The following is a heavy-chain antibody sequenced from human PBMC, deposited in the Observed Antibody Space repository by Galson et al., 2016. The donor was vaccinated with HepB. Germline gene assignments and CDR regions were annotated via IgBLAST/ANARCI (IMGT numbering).Heavy chain of an antibody. V-gene: IGHV4-34*01. D-gene: IGHD3-10*01. CDR1: GGSFSGYF. CDR3: ARCLRGRGGPEGLLDP. Sequence: ETLSLTCAVSGGSFSGYFWTWIRQSPGKELEWIAEINHSGSTNYNPSLKSRVIMSVDTAKNQVSLKLRSVTAADTAVYYCARCLRGRGGPEGLLDPWGQGILVTVSS. J-gene: IGHJ5*02. CDR2: INHSGST.